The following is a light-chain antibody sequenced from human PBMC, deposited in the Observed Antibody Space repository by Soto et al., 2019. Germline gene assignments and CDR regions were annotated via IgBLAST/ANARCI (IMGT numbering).Light chain of an antibody. Sequence: QSVLTQPPSASGTPGQRVTISCSGRSSNIGRNTVNWYQQLPGTAPKLLIYSDNQRPSGVPDRFSVSKSGTSVSLAISGLQSDDEADYYCAAWDDSLNGMVFGGGTQLTVL. CDR3: AAWDDSLNGMV. CDR2: SDN. CDR1: SSNIGRNT. J-gene: IGLJ2*01. V-gene: IGLV1-44*01.